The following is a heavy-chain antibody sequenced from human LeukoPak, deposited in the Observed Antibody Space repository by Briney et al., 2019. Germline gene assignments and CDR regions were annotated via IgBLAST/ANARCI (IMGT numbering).Heavy chain of an antibody. Sequence: SGTLSLTCAVSGGSISSSNWWSWVRQPPGKGLEWIGEIYHSGSTNYNPSLKSRVSMSVDTSKNQFSLKLSSVTAADTAVYYCAKGPTYYYGSGRVQLEYYFDYWGQGTLVTVSS. CDR3: AKGPTYYYGSGRVQLEYYFDY. J-gene: IGHJ4*02. CDR2: IYHSGST. CDR1: GGSISSSNW. D-gene: IGHD3-10*01. V-gene: IGHV4-4*02.